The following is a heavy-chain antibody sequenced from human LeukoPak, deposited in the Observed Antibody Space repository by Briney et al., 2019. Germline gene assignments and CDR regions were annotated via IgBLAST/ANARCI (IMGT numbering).Heavy chain of an antibody. CDR3: ARVAYYYDSSGYYPYYYYYYMDV. V-gene: IGHV4-34*01. D-gene: IGHD3-22*01. Sequence: PSETLSLTCAVYGSLDIYYFMFVRQPPGKGLQWLGEINHSGSTNYNPSLKSRVTISVDTSKNQFSLKLSSVTAADTAVYYCARVAYYYDSSGYYPYYYYYYMDVWGKGTTVTISS. CDR1: GSLDIYY. CDR2: INHSGST. J-gene: IGHJ6*03.